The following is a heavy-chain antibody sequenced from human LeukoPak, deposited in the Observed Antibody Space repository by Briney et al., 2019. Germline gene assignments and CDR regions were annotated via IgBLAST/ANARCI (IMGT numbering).Heavy chain of an antibody. D-gene: IGHD6-19*01. CDR1: GFTFSNFA. CDR3: AKAGSSGWSSSGGDY. V-gene: IGHV3-23*01. CDR2: ISGSGDST. Sequence: GGSLRLSCAASGFTFSNFAMGWVRQAPGKGLEWVSPISGSGDSTFYADSVKGRFPISRDNSNNTLFLQMNSLRAEDTAIYFCAKAGSSGWSSSGGDYWGQGSLVTVSS. J-gene: IGHJ4*02.